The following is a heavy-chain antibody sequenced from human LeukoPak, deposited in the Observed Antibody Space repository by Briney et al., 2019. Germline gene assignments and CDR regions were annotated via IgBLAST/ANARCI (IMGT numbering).Heavy chain of an antibody. Sequence: GGSLRLSCAASGFTFSSYAMHWVRQAPGKGLEWVAVISYDGSNKYYADSVKGRFTISRDNSKNTLYLQMNSLRAEDTAVYYCARDQYHGSGTYAWFDPWGQGTLVTVSS. J-gene: IGHJ5*02. CDR2: ISYDGSNK. CDR3: ARDQYHGSGTYAWFDP. D-gene: IGHD3-10*01. V-gene: IGHV3-30*04. CDR1: GFTFSSYA.